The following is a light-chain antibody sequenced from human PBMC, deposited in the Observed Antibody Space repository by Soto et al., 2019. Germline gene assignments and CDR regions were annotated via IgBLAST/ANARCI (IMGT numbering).Light chain of an antibody. CDR3: SSYTTSRTLV. J-gene: IGLJ1*01. Sequence: QSALTQPASLSGSPGQSITISCTGTSSDVGGYNYVSWYQQHPGKVPKLMIFEVSNRPSGVSNRFSGSKSGNTASLTISGLQAEDEADYYCSSYTTSRTLVFGPGTKVTVL. CDR1: SSDVGGYNY. V-gene: IGLV2-14*01. CDR2: EVS.